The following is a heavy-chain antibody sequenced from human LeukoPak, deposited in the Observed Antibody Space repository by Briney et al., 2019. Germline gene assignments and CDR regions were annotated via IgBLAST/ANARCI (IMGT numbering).Heavy chain of an antibody. CDR3: ARVGSYYWFDP. Sequence: EGSLRLSCAASGFTFRSHGMHWVRQAPGKGLEWVTFIGYDGSNKYFADSVKGRFTISRDNAKNSLYLQMNSLRAEDTAVYYCARVGSYYWFDPWGQGTLVTVSS. V-gene: IGHV3-30*02. J-gene: IGHJ5*02. D-gene: IGHD1-26*01. CDR1: GFTFRSHG. CDR2: IGYDGSNK.